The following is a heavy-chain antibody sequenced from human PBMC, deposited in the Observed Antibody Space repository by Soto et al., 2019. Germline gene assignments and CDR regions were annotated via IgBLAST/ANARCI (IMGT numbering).Heavy chain of an antibody. Sequence: PGGSLRLSCAATGLIFSRYAINWVRQAPGKGLEWVSGISGSGGNTYYADSVRGRFTVSRDNLKNTLYLQMYSLRVEDTAVYYCAKPYCGGDCYRVDYHSGMDVWRQGTTVTVSS. CDR2: ISGSGGNT. V-gene: IGHV3-23*01. J-gene: IGHJ6*02. CDR3: AKPYCGGDCYRVDYHSGMDV. D-gene: IGHD2-21*02. CDR1: GLIFSRYA.